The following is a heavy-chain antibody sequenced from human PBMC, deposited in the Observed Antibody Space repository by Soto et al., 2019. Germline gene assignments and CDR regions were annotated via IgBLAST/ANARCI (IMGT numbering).Heavy chain of an antibody. J-gene: IGHJ5*02. CDR2: INPNGGGT. Sequence: ASVKVSCKASGYTFTDYYIQWVRQAPGQGLEWMGWINPNGGGTYYAQKFEGRVTMTRDTSISTAYMELSVLRSDDTAAYYCARDCGVTTVLTNWLDPWGQGTRVTVSS. CDR3: ARDCGVTTVLTNWLDP. D-gene: IGHD4-17*01. V-gene: IGHV1-2*02. CDR1: GYTFTDYY.